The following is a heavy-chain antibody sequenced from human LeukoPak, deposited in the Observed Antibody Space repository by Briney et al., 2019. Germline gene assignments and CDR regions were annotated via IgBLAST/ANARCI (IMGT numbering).Heavy chain of an antibody. V-gene: IGHV3-33*08. CDR1: GFSFSGHW. CDR3: ARDQAPRGMDV. CDR2: IWYDGSNK. Sequence: GGSLRLSCTASGFSFSGHWMHWVRQAPGKGLEWVAVIWYDGSNKYYADSVKGRFTISRDNSKNTLYLQMNSLRAEDTAVYYCARDQAPRGMDVWGQGTTVTVSS. J-gene: IGHJ6*02.